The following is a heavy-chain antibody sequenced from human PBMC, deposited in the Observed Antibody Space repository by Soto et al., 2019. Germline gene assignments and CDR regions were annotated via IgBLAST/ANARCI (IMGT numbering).Heavy chain of an antibody. CDR1: GYRFSTYG. D-gene: IGHD3-10*01. CDR2: ISDYNGNT. J-gene: IGHJ6*02. CDR3: AREGYYSWSEGYSPPRYYGSDA. Sequence: QVQLVQSGPEVKKPGASVKVSCKASGYRFSTYGISWVRQAPGQGLEWMGWISDYNGNTNYEKKFQGRVTLTTDTSTRTAYMELKSPRSDDPAVYYCAREGYYSWSEGYSPPRYYGSDAWGQGTAVTVS. V-gene: IGHV1-18*01.